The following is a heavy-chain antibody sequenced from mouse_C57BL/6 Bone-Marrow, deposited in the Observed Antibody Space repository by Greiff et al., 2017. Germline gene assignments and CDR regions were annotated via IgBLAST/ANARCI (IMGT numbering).Heavy chain of an antibody. D-gene: IGHD1-1*01. CDR3: ARYYYGSSEGYWYFDV. CDR2: INYDGSST. J-gene: IGHJ1*03. V-gene: IGHV5-16*01. CDR1: GFTFSDYY. Sequence: EVQLVESEGGLVQPGSSMKLSCTASGFTFSDYYMAWVRQVPEKGLEWVANINYDGSSTYYLDSLKSRFIISRDNAKNILYLQMSSLKSEDTATYYCARYYYGSSEGYWYFDVWGTGTTVTVSS.